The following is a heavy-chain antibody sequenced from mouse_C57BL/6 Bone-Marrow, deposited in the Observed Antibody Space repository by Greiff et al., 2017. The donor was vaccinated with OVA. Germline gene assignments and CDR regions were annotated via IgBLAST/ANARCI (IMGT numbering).Heavy chain of an antibody. CDR3: ARDRYVTRDY. J-gene: IGHJ4*01. CDR2: INYDGSST. Sequence: EVKLVESEGGLVQPGSSMKLSCTASGFTFSDYYMAWVRQVPEKGLEWVANINYDGSSTYYLESLKSRFIISRDNAKNMLYMQMSSLKSEDTATNDCARDRYVTRDYWGQGTSVTVSS. V-gene: IGHV5-16*01. CDR1: GFTFSDYY.